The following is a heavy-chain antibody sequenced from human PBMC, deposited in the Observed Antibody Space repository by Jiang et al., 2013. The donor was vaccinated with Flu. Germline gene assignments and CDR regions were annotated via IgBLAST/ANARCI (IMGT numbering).Heavy chain of an antibody. V-gene: IGHV3-33*01. J-gene: IGHJ1*01. Sequence: VQLLESGGGVVQPGRSLRLSCAASGFTFSSYGMHWVRQAPGKGLEWVAVIWYDGSNKYYADSVKGRFTISRDNSKNTLYLQMNSLRAEDTAVYYCARLETWGSSGYYYWVFQHWGQGTLVTVSS. D-gene: IGHD3-22*01. CDR2: IWYDGSNK. CDR3: ARLETWGSSGYYYWVFQH. CDR1: GFTFSSYG.